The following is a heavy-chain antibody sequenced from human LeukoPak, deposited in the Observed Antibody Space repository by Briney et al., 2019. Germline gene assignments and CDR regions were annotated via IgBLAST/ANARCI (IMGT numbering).Heavy chain of an antibody. CDR1: GFTFSSYA. D-gene: IGHD3-22*01. V-gene: IGHV3-23*01. CDR2: ISGSGGST. Sequence: GGSLRLSCAASGFTFSSYAMSWARQAPGKGLEWVSAISGSGGSTYYADSVKGRFTISRDNSKNTLYLQMNSLRAEDTAVYYCAKDFRDYYDSSGFDYWGQGTLVTVSS. CDR3: AKDFRDYYDSSGFDY. J-gene: IGHJ4*02.